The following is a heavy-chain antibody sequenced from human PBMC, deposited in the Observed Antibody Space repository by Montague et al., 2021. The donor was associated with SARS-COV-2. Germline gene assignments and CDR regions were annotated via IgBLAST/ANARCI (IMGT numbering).Heavy chain of an antibody. Sequence: SLRLSCAASGFTVSSNYMSWVRQAPGKGLEWVSVIYSGGNTYYADSVKGRFTISRDNSKNTLYLQMNSLRAEDMAVYYCARDGSSSWYGIYYYGMDVWGQGTTVTVSS. CDR3: ARDGSSSWYGIYYYGMDV. V-gene: IGHV3-66*02. D-gene: IGHD6-13*01. CDR1: GFTVSSNY. CDR2: IYSGGNT. J-gene: IGHJ6*02.